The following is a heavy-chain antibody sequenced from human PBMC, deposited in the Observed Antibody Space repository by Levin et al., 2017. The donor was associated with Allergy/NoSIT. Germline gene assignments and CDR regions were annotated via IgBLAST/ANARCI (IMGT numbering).Heavy chain of an antibody. CDR1: GFTFSNAW. D-gene: IGHD4-17*01. Sequence: GGSLRLSCAASGFTFSNAWMSWVRQAPGKGLEWVGRIKSKTDGGTTDYAAPVKGRFTISRDDSKNTLYLQMNSLKTEDTAVYYCTTDPTTVTRYYYYYMDVWGKGTTVTVSS. CDR3: TTDPTTVTRYYYYYMDV. V-gene: IGHV3-15*01. CDR2: IKSKTDGGTT. J-gene: IGHJ6*03.